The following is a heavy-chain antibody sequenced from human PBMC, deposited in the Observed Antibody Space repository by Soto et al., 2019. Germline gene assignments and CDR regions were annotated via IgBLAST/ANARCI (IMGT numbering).Heavy chain of an antibody. CDR2: ISGSGGST. Sequence: GGSLRLSCAASGFTFSSYAMSWVRQAPGKGLEWVSAISGSGGSTYYADSVKGRFTISRDNSKNTLYLQMNSLRAEDTAVYYCASSKRSGDSRVVDYWGQGTLVTISS. CDR3: ASSKRSGDSRVVDY. V-gene: IGHV3-23*01. D-gene: IGHD4-17*01. J-gene: IGHJ4*02. CDR1: GFTFSSYA.